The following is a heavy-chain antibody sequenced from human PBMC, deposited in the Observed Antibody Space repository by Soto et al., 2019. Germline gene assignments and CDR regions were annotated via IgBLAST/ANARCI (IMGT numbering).Heavy chain of an antibody. CDR1: GGTFSSYA. CDR3: ARDSRRGNRYNWNEQWN. J-gene: IGHJ4*02. Sequence: QVQLVQSGAEVKKPGSSVKVSCKASGGTFSSYAISWVRQAPGQGLEWMGGIIPIFGTANYAQKFQGRVTSTAGESTSTAYMAMSRLRSEDTAVYYWARDSRRGNRYNWNEQWNWGQGTLVTVSS. D-gene: IGHD1-20*01. V-gene: IGHV1-69*01. CDR2: IIPIFGTA.